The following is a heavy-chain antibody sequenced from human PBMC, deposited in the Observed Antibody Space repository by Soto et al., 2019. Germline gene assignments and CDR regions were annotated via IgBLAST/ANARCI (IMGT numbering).Heavy chain of an antibody. V-gene: IGHV4-31*03. D-gene: IGHD2-15*01. Sequence: PSETLSLTCTVSGGSISSGGYFWSWIRQHPXKGLEWIGYISYSGTTYYNPSLKSRVTISLDTSKNQFSLKLSSVTAADTAVYYCARDCSGGSCNAYGMDVWGQGTTVTVSS. CDR1: GGSISSGGYF. CDR3: ARDCSGGSCNAYGMDV. J-gene: IGHJ6*02. CDR2: ISYSGTT.